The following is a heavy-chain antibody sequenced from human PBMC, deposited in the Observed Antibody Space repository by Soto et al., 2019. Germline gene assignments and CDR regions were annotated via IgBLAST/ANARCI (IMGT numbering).Heavy chain of an antibody. CDR2: IYYSGST. V-gene: IGHV4-39*01. D-gene: IGHD6-19*01. Sequence: QLLESGPGLVKPSETLSLTCTVSGGSISSSSYYWGWIRQPPGKGLEWIGSIYYSGSTYYNPSLKSRVTISVDTSKNQFSLKLSSVTAADTAVYYCASLPGLYSSGWYGGGMDVWGQGTTVTVSS. CDR1: GGSISSSSYY. CDR3: ASLPGLYSSGWYGGGMDV. J-gene: IGHJ6*02.